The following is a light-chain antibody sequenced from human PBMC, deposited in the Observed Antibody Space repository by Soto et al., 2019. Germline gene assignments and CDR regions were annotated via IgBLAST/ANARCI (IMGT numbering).Light chain of an antibody. V-gene: IGLV2-14*03. CDR3: SSYTRSSTLYV. CDR1: SSDVGGYNY. CDR2: DVS. J-gene: IGLJ1*01. Sequence: QSVLTQPASVSGSPGRSITISCTGTSSDVGGYNYVSWYQQYPGKAPKVMIYDVSNRPSGVSNRFSGSKSGDTASLTISGLQAEDEADYYCSSYTRSSTLYVFGTGTKVTVL.